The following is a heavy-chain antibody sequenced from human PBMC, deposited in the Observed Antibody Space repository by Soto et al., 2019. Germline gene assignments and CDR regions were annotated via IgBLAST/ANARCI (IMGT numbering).Heavy chain of an antibody. Sequence: QVQLVESGGGVVQPGRSLRLSCAASGFTFSSYGMHWVRQAPGKGLEWVAVISYDGSNKYYADSVKGRFTISRDNSKNTLYLQMNSLRAEDTAVYYCAKDGHDYGGISRGLDYWGQGTLVTVSS. V-gene: IGHV3-30*18. CDR1: GFTFSSYG. J-gene: IGHJ4*02. CDR2: ISYDGSNK. D-gene: IGHD4-17*01. CDR3: AKDGHDYGGISRGLDY.